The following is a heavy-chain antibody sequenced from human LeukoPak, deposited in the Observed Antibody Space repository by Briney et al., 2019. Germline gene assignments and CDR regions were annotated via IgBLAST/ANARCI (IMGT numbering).Heavy chain of an antibody. J-gene: IGHJ4*02. CDR1: GGPISNYH. Sequence: SETLSLTCTVSGGPISNYHWSWIRQPAGKGLEWIGQIHTSGSTNYNPPLKSRVTMSIDTPENQLSLTIRSVAAADTAVYYCARRDISSGWSFDYWGQGTLVTVSS. V-gene: IGHV4-4*07. CDR2: IHTSGST. D-gene: IGHD6-19*01. CDR3: ARRDISSGWSFDY.